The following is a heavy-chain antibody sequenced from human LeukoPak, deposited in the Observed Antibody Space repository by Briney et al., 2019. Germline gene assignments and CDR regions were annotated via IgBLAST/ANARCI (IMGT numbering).Heavy chain of an antibody. J-gene: IGHJ4*02. CDR3: ARAGTYYYGSGSESPFDY. CDR1: GGSISSSSYY. V-gene: IGHV4-61*02. D-gene: IGHD3-10*01. Sequence: SETLSLTCTVSGGSISSSSYYWSWIRQPAGKGLEWIGRIYTSGSTNYNPSLKSRVTISVDTSKNQFSLKLSSVTAADTAVYYCARAGTYYYGSGSESPFDYWGQGTLVTVSS. CDR2: IYTSGST.